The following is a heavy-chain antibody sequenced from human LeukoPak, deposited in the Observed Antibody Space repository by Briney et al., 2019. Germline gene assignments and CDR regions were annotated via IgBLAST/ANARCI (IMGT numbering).Heavy chain of an antibody. V-gene: IGHV1-2*02. CDR1: GYTFTGYY. Sequence: ASVKVSFKASGYTFTGYYMHWVRQAPGQGLEWMGWINPNSGGTNYAQKFQGRVTMTRDTSISTAYMELSRLRSDDTAVYYCARSLFYGSGSYYPNWFDPWGQGTLVTVSS. J-gene: IGHJ5*02. CDR3: ARSLFYGSGSYYPNWFDP. D-gene: IGHD3-10*01. CDR2: INPNSGGT.